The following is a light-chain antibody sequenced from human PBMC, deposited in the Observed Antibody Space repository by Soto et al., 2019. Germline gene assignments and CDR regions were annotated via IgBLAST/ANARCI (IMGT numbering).Light chain of an antibody. V-gene: IGKV3-15*01. CDR2: DAS. Sequence: EIVMTQSPVTLSASPGERATLSCRASQSVRSNLAWYQQKPGQAPRLLMYDASTRATGIPARFSGSGSGTEFTLTISSLQSEDFAVYYCQQYNNWPPITFGQGTRLEIK. J-gene: IGKJ5*01. CDR3: QQYNNWPPIT. CDR1: QSVRSN.